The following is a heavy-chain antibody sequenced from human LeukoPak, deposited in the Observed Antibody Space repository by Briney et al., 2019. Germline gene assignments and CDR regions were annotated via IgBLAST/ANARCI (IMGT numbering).Heavy chain of an antibody. V-gene: IGHV3-15*01. CDR2: IKSKTDGGTT. D-gene: IGHD6-6*01. J-gene: IGHJ4*02. CDR1: GFTFSNAW. CDR3: TGRNFDY. Sequence: PGGSLRLSCAASGFTFSNAWMSWVRQAPGKGLKSFGRIKSKTDGGTTDYAAPVKGRFTISRDDSKNTLYLQMNSLKTEDTAVYYCTGRNFDYWGQGTLVTVSS.